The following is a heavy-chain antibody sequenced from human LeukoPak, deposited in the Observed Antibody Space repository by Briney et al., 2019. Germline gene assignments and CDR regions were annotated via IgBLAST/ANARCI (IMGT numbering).Heavy chain of an antibody. CDR3: ASDIIVVVPAANPYYYYGMDV. V-gene: IGHV1-69*06. J-gene: IGHJ6*04. CDR1: GGTFSSYA. CDR2: IIPIFGTA. Sequence: SVKVSRKASGGTFSSYAISWVRQAPGQGLEWMGGIIPIFGTANYAQKFQGRVTIAADKSTSTAYMELSSLRSEDTAVYYCASDIIVVVPAANPYYYYGMDVWGKGTTVTVSS. D-gene: IGHD2-2*01.